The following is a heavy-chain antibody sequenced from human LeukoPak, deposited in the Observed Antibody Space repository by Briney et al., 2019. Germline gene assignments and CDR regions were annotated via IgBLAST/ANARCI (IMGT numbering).Heavy chain of an antibody. CDR2: IYHSGST. CDR1: GYSISSGYY. V-gene: IGHV4-38-2*01. Sequence: SETLSLTCAVSGYSISSGYYWGWIRQPPGKGLEWIGSIYHSGSTYYNPSLKSRVTISVDTSKNQFSLKLSSVTAADTAVYYCARGYDFWSGKPFDYWGQGTLVTVSS. CDR3: ARGYDFWSGKPFDY. J-gene: IGHJ4*02. D-gene: IGHD3-3*01.